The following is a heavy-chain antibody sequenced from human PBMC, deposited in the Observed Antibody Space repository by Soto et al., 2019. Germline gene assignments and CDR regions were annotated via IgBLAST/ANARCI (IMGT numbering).Heavy chain of an antibody. CDR2: IIPIFGTA. CDR1: GGTFSSYA. Sequence: AVKVSCKASGGTFSSYAISWVRQAPGQGLEWMGGIIPIFGTANYAQKFQGRVTITADESTSTAYMELSRLRSEDTAVYYCARLPVADLYRDYWGQGTLVTVSS. CDR3: ARLPVADLYRDY. D-gene: IGHD6-19*01. V-gene: IGHV1-69*13. J-gene: IGHJ4*02.